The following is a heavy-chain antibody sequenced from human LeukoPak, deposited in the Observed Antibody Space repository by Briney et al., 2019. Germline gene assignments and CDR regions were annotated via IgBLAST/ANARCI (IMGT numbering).Heavy chain of an antibody. CDR3: ARAAVTTSSLDP. V-gene: IGHV4-38-2*02. J-gene: IGHJ5*02. D-gene: IGHD4-17*01. CDR2: IYHNGNT. CDR1: GDSIGRSPFY. Sequence: TASETLSLTCTVSGDSIGRSPFYWGWIRQSPGKGLEFIASIYHNGNTYYNPSLKSRVTMSIDTSMNRFSLKLRSVTAADAAVYFCARAAVTTSSLDPWGQGTLVTVSS.